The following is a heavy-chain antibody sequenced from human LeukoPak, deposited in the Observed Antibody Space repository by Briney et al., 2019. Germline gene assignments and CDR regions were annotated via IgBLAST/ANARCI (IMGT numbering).Heavy chain of an antibody. V-gene: IGHV1-69*06. CDR3: ARDFIAARGGYYYYYYMDV. D-gene: IGHD6-6*01. CDR2: IIPIFGTA. CDR1: GGTFSSYA. J-gene: IGHJ6*03. Sequence: ASVKVSCKASGGTFSSYAISWVRQAPGQGLEWMGGIIPIFGTANYAQKFQGRVTITADKSTSTAYTELSSLRSEDTAVYYCARDFIAARGGYYYYYYMDVWGKGTTVTVSS.